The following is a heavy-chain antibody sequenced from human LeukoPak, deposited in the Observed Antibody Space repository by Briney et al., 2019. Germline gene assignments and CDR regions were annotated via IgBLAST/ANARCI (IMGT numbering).Heavy chain of an antibody. J-gene: IGHJ5*02. CDR2: ISSSSSYI. Sequence: TGGSLTLSCAASGFTFSSYSMNWVRQAPGKGLEWVSSISSSSSYIYYADSVKGRFTISRDNAKNSLYLQMNSLRAEDTAVYYCASGPHRRAGNWFDPWGQGTLVTVSS. CDR3: ASGPHRRAGNWFDP. CDR1: GFTFSSYS. V-gene: IGHV3-21*01.